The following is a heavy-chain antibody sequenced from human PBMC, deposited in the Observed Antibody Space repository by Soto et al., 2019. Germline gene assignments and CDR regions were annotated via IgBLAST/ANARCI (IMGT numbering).Heavy chain of an antibody. V-gene: IGHV3-9*01. J-gene: IGHJ3*02. CDR2: IRWNSGSI. CDR1: GFTFDDYA. D-gene: IGHD6-19*01. CDR3: AKDRGGWHHPFNAFEI. Sequence: EVQLVESGGGLVEPGRSLRLSCAASGFTFDDYAMHWVRQAPGKGLEWVSGIRWNSGSIGYADSVKGRFTISRDNAKNSLYLQMNSLRAEDTALYYCAKDRGGWHHPFNAFEIWGQGTMVTVSS.